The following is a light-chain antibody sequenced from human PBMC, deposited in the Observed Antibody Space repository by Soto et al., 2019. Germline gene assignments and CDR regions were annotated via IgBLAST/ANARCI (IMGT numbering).Light chain of an antibody. CDR1: ALPKKY. J-gene: IGLJ1*01. Sequence: SYELTQPPSVSVSLGQMARITCSGEALPKKYAYWYQQKPGQFPVLVIYKDSERPSGIPERFSSSSSGTIVTLTISGVQAEDEVTYNGLSADWIGSYVFG. V-gene: IGLV3-16*01. CDR2: KDS. CDR3: LSADWIGSYV.